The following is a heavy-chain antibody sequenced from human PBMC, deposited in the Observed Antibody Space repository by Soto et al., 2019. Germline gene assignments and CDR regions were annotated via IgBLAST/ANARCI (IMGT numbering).Heavy chain of an antibody. CDR2: INHSGST. J-gene: IGHJ4*02. CDR1: GGSFSGYY. V-gene: IGHV4-34*01. D-gene: IGHD3-3*01. CDR3: ARGSRFGVVRRYYFDY. Sequence: QVQLQQWGAGLLKPSETLSLTCAVYGGSFSGYYWSWIRQPPGKGLEWIGEINHSGSTNYNPSLKRRVTISVDTSKNQFSLKLCSVTAADTAVYYCARGSRFGVVRRYYFDYWGQGTLVTVSS.